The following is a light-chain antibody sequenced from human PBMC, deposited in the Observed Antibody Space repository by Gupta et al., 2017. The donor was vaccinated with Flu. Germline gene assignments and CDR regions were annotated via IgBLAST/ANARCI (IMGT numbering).Light chain of an antibody. V-gene: IGKV3-15*01. Sequence: EIVMTQSPATLSVSPGERATLSCRASQSVSSNLAWYQQKPGQAPRLLIYGASTRATGIPARFSGSGSGTEFTLTISSLQSEDFAVYYCQQDNNWPGIFGQGTKLEIK. CDR1: QSVSSN. CDR2: GAS. CDR3: QQDNNWPGI. J-gene: IGKJ2*01.